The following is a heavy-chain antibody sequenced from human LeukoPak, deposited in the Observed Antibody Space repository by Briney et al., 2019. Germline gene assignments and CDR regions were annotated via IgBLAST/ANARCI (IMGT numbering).Heavy chain of an antibody. V-gene: IGHV4-4*02. D-gene: IGHD3-3*01. J-gene: IGHJ4*02. CDR1: GGSVTSTNW. CDR2: VHLDGRT. Sequence: PSETLSLTCDVSGGSVTSTNWWTWVRQPPGKGLEWIGEVHLDGRTNYNPSLKSRLIMSVDLPDNHISLKLTSVTAADTAVYYCAREGGFYRPLDYSGQGTLVTVSS. CDR3: AREGGFYRPLDY.